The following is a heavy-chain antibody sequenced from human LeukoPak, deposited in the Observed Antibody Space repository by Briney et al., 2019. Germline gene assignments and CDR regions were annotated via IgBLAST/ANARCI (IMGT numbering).Heavy chain of an antibody. Sequence: GASVKVSCKASGYTFTGYYMHWVRQAPGQGLEWMGWINPNSGGTNYAQKFQGRVTMTRDTSISTAYMELSRLRSDDTAVYYCARVGGGRSGSPTDDAFDIWGQGTMVTVSS. V-gene: IGHV1-2*02. CDR3: ARVGGGRSGSPTDDAFDI. CDR2: INPNSGGT. CDR1: GYTFTGYY. D-gene: IGHD3-10*01. J-gene: IGHJ3*02.